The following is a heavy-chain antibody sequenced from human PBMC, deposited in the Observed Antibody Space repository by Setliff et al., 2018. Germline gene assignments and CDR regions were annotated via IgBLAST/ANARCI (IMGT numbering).Heavy chain of an antibody. J-gene: IGHJ4*02. CDR3: ARGNSGGDY. CDR2: VSGAGDFT. CDR1: GFTFTSYA. D-gene: IGHD6-25*01. Sequence: GSLRLSCAASGFTFTSYAMTWVRQAPGKGLEWVSTVSGAGDFTYYADSAKGRFTISRDNSKNTLFLQMNSLRAEDTAVYYCARGNSGGDYWGQGTLVTVSS. V-gene: IGHV3-23*01.